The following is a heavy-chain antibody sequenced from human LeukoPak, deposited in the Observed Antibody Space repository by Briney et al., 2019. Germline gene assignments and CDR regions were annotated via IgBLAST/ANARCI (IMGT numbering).Heavy chain of an antibody. J-gene: IGHJ4*02. CDR1: GGSISSGGFY. CDR3: ARHSGYGRYFDL. V-gene: IGHV4-31*03. D-gene: IGHD5-12*01. Sequence: PSQTLSLTCSVSGGSISSGGFYWSWLRQTPGKGLEWIGNIYYSGSPHSNPSLKSRVTISVDTSKNHVSLNLTSVTAADTAVYYCARHSGYGRYFDLWGQGTRVTVSS. CDR2: IYYSGSP.